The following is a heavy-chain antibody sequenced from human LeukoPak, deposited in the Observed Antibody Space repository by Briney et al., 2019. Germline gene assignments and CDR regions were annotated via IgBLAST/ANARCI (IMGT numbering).Heavy chain of an antibody. J-gene: IGHJ4*02. CDR2: ISSSSSYT. CDR3: ASIAVAVDY. D-gene: IGHD6-19*01. Sequence: PGGSLRLSCAASGFTFSDYYMSWIRQAPGKGLEWVSYISSSSSYTNYADSVKGRFTISRDDAKNSLYLQMNSLRAEDTAVYYCASIAVAVDYWGQGTLVTVSS. CDR1: GFTFSDYY. V-gene: IGHV3-11*03.